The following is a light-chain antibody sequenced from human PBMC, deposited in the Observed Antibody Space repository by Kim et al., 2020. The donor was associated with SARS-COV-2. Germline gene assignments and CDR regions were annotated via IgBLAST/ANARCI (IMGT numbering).Light chain of an antibody. J-gene: IGLJ1*01. V-gene: IGLV3-19*01. CDR1: RLRSYY. Sequence: SSELTQDPAVSVALGQTVRITCQGDRLRSYYASWYQQKPGQAPVLVIYGKNNRPSGIPDRFSGSSSGNTASLTITGAQAEDEADYYCNSRDSSGNHSFGTGTKVTVL. CDR3: NSRDSSGNHS. CDR2: GKN.